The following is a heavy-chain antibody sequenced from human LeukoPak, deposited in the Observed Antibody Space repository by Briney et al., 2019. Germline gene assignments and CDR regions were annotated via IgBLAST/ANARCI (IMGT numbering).Heavy chain of an antibody. CDR1: GFTFSSYA. J-gene: IGHJ4*02. D-gene: IGHD6-13*01. Sequence: QSGGSLRLSCAASGFTFSSYAMTWVRQAPGRGLEWVSSVDGGGGGTYYADSVKGRFTISRDNSKDTLYLQMNGLRAEDTAVYFCAKQSAGSAAWYSLHYDFWGQGTLVTVSS. CDR2: VDGGGGGT. V-gene: IGHV3-23*01. CDR3: AKQSAGSAAWYSLHYDF.